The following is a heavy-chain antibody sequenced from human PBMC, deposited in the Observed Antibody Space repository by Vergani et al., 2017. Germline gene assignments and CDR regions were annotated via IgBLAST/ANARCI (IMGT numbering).Heavy chain of an antibody. J-gene: IGHJ5*02. CDR2: IYYSGST. CDR3: GRHVYSSSWYNWFDP. Sequence: QLQLQESGLGLVKPSETLSITCTVSGGSISSSSYYWGWIRQPPGNGLEWIGSIYYSGSTYYNPSLKSRVTISVDTSKNQFSLNLSTVTAADTAVYYCGRHVYSSSWYNWFDPWGQGTLVTVSS. D-gene: IGHD6-6*01. CDR1: GGSISSSSYY. V-gene: IGHV4-39*01.